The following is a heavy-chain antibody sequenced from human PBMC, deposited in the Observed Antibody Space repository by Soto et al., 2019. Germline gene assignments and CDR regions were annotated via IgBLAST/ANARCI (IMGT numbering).Heavy chain of an antibody. CDR1: GYTFTRNG. CDR3: VKDRDSNTWPSRDG. Sequence: QVHLVQSGAEVKKPGASVNVSCKTSGYTFTRNGISWVRQAPGQGLEWMGWISPNSGNIKYAQKLHGRVIMTTDTSTSTAYMELRSLRSDDTAVYYCVKDRDSNTWPSRDGWGAGTTVTVSS. D-gene: IGHD3-22*01. J-gene: IGHJ6*04. V-gene: IGHV1-18*01. CDR2: ISPNSGNI.